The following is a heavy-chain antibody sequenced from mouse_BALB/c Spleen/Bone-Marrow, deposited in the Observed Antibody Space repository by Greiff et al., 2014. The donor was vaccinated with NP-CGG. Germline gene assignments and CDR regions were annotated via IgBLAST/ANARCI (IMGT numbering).Heavy chain of an antibody. D-gene: IGHD1-1*01. CDR1: GYTFSSYW. J-gene: IGHJ1*01. V-gene: IGHV1-9*01. CDR2: ILPGSGST. Sequence: QVQLQQPGAELMKPGASAKISCKATGYTFSSYWIEWVKQRPGHGLEWIGEILPGSGSTNYNEKFKGKATFTADTSSNTAYMQLSSLTSEDSAVYYCAREDGLWYFDVWGAGTTVTVSS. CDR3: AREDGLWYFDV.